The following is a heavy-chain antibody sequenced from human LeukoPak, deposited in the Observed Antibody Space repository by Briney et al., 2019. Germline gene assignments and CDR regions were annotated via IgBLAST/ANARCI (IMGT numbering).Heavy chain of an antibody. CDR1: GGSISNYY. D-gene: IGHD5-24*01. Sequence: PSETLSLTCSVSGGSISNYYWSWIRQPPGKGLEWIGYIYNNGSTNYNPSLKSRVTISVDTSKNQFSLKVSSVTAADTAVYYCARHGGGYSFDYWGQGTLVTVSS. CDR3: ARHGGGYSFDY. CDR2: IYNNGST. J-gene: IGHJ4*02. V-gene: IGHV4-59*08.